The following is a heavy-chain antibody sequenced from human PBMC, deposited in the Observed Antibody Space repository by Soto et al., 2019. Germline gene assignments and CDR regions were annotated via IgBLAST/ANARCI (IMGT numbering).Heavy chain of an antibody. V-gene: IGHV1-2*02. CDR2: ISPNNGDT. CDR3: ARYFASGSYVF. CDR1: GEGIESNS. D-gene: IGHD3-10*01. J-gene: IGHJ4*02. Sequence: KLPWEACGEGIESNSRWWVRQDTGKGLEWMGWISPNNGDTNFAQKFRGRVIMTRDTSISTAYMELSRLRSDDTAVYYCARYFASGSYVFWVQGTLVIGSS.